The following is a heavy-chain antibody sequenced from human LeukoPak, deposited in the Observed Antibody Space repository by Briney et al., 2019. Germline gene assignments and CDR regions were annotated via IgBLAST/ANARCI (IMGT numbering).Heavy chain of an antibody. CDR3: ANYYYDSSGYPVFDY. J-gene: IGHJ4*02. CDR1: GFTFSSYG. Sequence: GGSLRLSCAASGFTFSSYGMHWVRQAPGKGLEWVAFIRYDGSNKYYADSVKGRFTISRDNSKNTLYLQMNSLRAEDTVVYYCANYYYDSSGYPVFDYWGQGTLVTVSS. D-gene: IGHD3-22*01. CDR2: IRYDGSNK. V-gene: IGHV3-30*02.